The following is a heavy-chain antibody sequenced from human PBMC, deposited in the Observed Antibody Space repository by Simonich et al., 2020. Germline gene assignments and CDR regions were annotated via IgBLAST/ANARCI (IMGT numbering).Heavy chain of an antibody. CDR2: SSSRSSYI. D-gene: IGHD1-26*01. CDR1: GFTFSSYS. J-gene: IGHJ3*02. CDR3: ARGIVGASGAFDI. V-gene: IGHV3-21*01. Sequence: EVQLVESGGGLVKPGGSLRLSCAASGFTFSSYSMNWVPQALGKGLEGVLSSSSRSSYIYYADAVKGRFTISRDNAKNSLYLQMNSLRAEDTAVYYCARGIVGASGAFDIWGQGTMVTVSS.